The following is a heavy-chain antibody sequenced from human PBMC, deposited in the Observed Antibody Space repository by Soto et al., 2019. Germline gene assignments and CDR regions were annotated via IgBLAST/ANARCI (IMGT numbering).Heavy chain of an antibody. J-gene: IGHJ3*02. CDR2: MYVTGTT. D-gene: IGHD5-12*01. Sequence: QVQLQESGPGLVKPSETLSLICTVSGGSISHHYWSWIRQPAATRLEWIGRMYVTGTTNYNPSLKNRVSMSIDTSKNQFSLKLSSVTAAHTAVYYCARDGGYTGYEEANPFDIWGQGTMVTVSS. V-gene: IGHV4-4*07. CDR1: GGSISHHY. CDR3: ARDGGYTGYEEANPFDI.